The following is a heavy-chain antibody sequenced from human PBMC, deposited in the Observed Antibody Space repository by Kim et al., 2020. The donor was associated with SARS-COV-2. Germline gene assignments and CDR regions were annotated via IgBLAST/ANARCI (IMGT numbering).Heavy chain of an antibody. J-gene: IGHJ4*02. Sequence: GGSLRLSCAASGFTFSSYAMSWVRQAPGKGLEWVSAISGSGGSTYYADSVKGRFTISRDNSKNTLYLQMNSLRAEDTAVYYCAKDKERQWLVSEFDYWGQGTLVTVSS. CDR1: GFTFSSYA. D-gene: IGHD6-19*01. CDR2: ISGSGGST. CDR3: AKDKERQWLVSEFDY. V-gene: IGHV3-23*01.